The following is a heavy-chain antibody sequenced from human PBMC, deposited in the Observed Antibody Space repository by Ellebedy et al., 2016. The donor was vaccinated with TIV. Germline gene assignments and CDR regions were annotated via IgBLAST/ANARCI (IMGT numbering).Heavy chain of an antibody. D-gene: IGHD2-15*01. CDR1: GFTFDDYA. CDR3: TTEDIVVVVAATRGDY. J-gene: IGHJ4*02. Sequence: GESLKISXAASGFTFDDYAMHWVRQAPGKGLEWVGRIKSKTDGGTTDYAAPVKGRFTISRDDSKNTLYLQMNSLKTEDTAVYYCTTEDIVVVVAATRGDYWGQGTLVTVSS. CDR2: IKSKTDGGTT. V-gene: IGHV3-15*01.